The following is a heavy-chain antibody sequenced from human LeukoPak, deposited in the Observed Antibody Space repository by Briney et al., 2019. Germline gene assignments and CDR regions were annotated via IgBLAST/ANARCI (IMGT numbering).Heavy chain of an antibody. CDR2: INHSGST. Sequence: SETLSLTCAVYGGSFSGYYWSWIRQPPGKGLEWIGEINHSGSTNYNPSLKSRVTISVDTSKNQFSLKLSSVTAADTAVYYCATQPNYGSGSPLLGYWGQGTLVTVSS. V-gene: IGHV4-34*01. CDR1: GGSFSGYY. J-gene: IGHJ4*02. CDR3: ATQPNYGSGSPLLGY. D-gene: IGHD3-10*01.